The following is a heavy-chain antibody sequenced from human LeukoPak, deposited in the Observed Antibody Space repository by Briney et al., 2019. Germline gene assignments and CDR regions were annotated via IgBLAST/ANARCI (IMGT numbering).Heavy chain of an antibody. CDR1: GCTFTSYG. V-gene: IGHV1-18*01. CDR2: ISAYNGNT. Sequence: GASVKVSCKASGCTFTSYGISWVRQAPGQGLEWMGWISAYNGNTNYAQKLQGRVTMTTDTSTSTAYMELRSLRSDDTAVYYCARGYSSSWPNTEYFQHWGQGTLVTVSS. CDR3: ARGYSSSWPNTEYFQH. D-gene: IGHD6-13*01. J-gene: IGHJ1*01.